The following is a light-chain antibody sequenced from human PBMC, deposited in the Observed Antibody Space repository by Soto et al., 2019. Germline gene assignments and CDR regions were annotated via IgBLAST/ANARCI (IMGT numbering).Light chain of an antibody. CDR1: SSDVGDYDY. CDR2: EVS. J-gene: IGLJ2*01. Sequence: QSALTQPASVSGSPGQSITISCTGTSSDVGDYDYVSWYQQHPDKAPKLMIYEVSNRPSGVSNRFSGSKSGNTASLTISGLQAEDEADYYCSSYTSSSTSHVLFGGGTKVTVL. V-gene: IGLV2-14*01. CDR3: SSYTSSSTSHVL.